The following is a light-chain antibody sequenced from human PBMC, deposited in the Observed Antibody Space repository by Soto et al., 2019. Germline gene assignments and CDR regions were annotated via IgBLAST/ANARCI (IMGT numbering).Light chain of an antibody. CDR1: QSIYEK. Sequence: IVVTQSPATLSVSPGDGVTLSCRASQSIYEKLAWYQQKPGQTPRLVIYDASTRATGTPGSFSGSGSGTEFTLTISSLQSEDFAVYYCQQYNRWPLTFGGGTKVDIK. CDR2: DAS. J-gene: IGKJ4*01. V-gene: IGKV3-15*01. CDR3: QQYNRWPLT.